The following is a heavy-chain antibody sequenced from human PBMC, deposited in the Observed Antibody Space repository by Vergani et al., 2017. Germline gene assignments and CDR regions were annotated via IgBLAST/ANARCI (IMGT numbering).Heavy chain of an antibody. CDR1: GGTFSSYA. CDR3: ARVLRAYDDSSGTNWFDP. J-gene: IGHJ5*02. CDR2: IIPIFGTA. Sequence: QVQLVQSGAEVKKPGSSVKVSCKASGGTFSSYAISWVRQAPGQGLEWMGGIIPIFGTANYAQKFQGRVTITADESTSTAYMELSSLRSEDTAVYYCARVLRAYDDSSGTNWFDPWGQGTLVTVSS. V-gene: IGHV1-69*01. D-gene: IGHD3-22*01.